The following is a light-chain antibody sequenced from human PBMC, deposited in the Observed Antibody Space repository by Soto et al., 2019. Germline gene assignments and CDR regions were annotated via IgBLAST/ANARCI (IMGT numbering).Light chain of an antibody. CDR3: QVWDSSSDVV. CDR1: KIGSKS. Sequence: SYELTQPPSVSVAPGKTARITCGGTKIGSKSVHWYQQKPGQAPVLGIYYDSDRPSGIPERFSGSNSGNTATLTISRVEAGDEADYYCQVWDSSSDVVFGGGTKLTVL. CDR2: YDS. J-gene: IGLJ2*01. V-gene: IGLV3-21*04.